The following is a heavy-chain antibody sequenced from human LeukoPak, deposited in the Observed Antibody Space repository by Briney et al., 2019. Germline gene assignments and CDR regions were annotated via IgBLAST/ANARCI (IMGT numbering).Heavy chain of an antibody. Sequence: PSETLSLTCTFSGGSISSYYWIWIRQPPGKGLEWVGFIYYSGNTNYNPSLKSRVTISVDTSKNQFSLKLSSVTAADTAVYYCAGGVVSGYYPHYYYYYMDVWGKGTTVTVSS. V-gene: IGHV4-59*12. J-gene: IGHJ6*03. CDR3: AGGVVSGYYPHYYYYYMDV. CDR1: GGSISSYY. CDR2: IYYSGNT. D-gene: IGHD3-22*01.